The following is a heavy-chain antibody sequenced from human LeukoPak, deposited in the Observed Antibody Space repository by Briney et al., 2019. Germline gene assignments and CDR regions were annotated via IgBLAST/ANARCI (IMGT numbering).Heavy chain of an antibody. CDR3: ARYSLSAYYFDY. Sequence: SETLSLTCAVSGGSISSGGYSWSWIRQPPGKGLEWIGYIYHSGSTYYNPSLKSRVTISVDRSKNQFSLKLNSVTPEDTAVYYCARYSLSAYYFDYWGQGTLVTVSS. V-gene: IGHV4-30-2*01. D-gene: IGHD2-15*01. CDR2: IYHSGST. CDR1: GGSISSGGYS. J-gene: IGHJ4*02.